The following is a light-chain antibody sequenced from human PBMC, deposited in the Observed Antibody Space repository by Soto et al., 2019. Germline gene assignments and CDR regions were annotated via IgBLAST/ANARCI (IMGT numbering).Light chain of an antibody. V-gene: IGKV4-1*01. CDR3: QQYYSISYT. Sequence: DIVMTQSPDSLAVSLGERATINCKSSQSVLYSSNNKNYLAWYQQKPGQPPKLLIYWASTRESGVPDRVSGSGSGTDFTLTISSLQAEDVAVYYCQQYYSISYTFGQGTKLEIK. CDR1: QSVLYSSNNKNY. CDR2: WAS. J-gene: IGKJ2*01.